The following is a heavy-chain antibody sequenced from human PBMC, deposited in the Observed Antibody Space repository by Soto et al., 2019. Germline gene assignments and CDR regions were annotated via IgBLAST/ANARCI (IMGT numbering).Heavy chain of an antibody. D-gene: IGHD1-1*01. J-gene: IGHJ3*02. CDR3: EHRHWDAFDI. V-gene: IGHV2-5*02. Sequence: QITLKESGPTLVKPTQTLTLTCTFSGFSLSTSGVGVGWIRQPPGKALEWLALIYWDDDKRYSPSMKSRLTITKDTSKIQVVLTMTNIDPVDTATYYCEHRHWDAFDIRVQGTMVTVSS. CDR1: GFSLSTSGVG. CDR2: IYWDDDK.